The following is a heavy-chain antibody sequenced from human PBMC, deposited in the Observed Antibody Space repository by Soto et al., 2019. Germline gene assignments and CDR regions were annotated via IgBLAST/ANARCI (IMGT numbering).Heavy chain of an antibody. CDR1: GDRVSSNSAA. D-gene: IGHD3-10*01. CDR3: ARSGGRATSPYYSFDY. Sequence: PSHTLSRTCAICGDRVSSNSAAWNWIRQSPSRGLEWQGRTYYRSKWYNDYAVSVKSRITINPDTSKNQFSLQLNCVTSEDTAVYYCARSGGRATSPYYSFDYLGQGTLVTVSS. V-gene: IGHV6-1*01. J-gene: IGHJ4*02. CDR2: TYYRSKWYN.